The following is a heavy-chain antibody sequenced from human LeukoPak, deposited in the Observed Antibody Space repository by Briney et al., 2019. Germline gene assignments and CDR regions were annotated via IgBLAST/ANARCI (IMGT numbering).Heavy chain of an antibody. CDR3: AKDCEWALLSFDY. Sequence: GGSLRLSCAASGFTFSSYAMTWVRQAPGKGLEWVSTVSGIGGSTYYAGSVKGRFTISRDNSKNTLFLQINSLRAEDTAVYYCAKDCEWALLSFDYWGQGTLVTVSS. D-gene: IGHD1-26*01. CDR2: VSGIGGST. J-gene: IGHJ4*02. V-gene: IGHV3-23*01. CDR1: GFTFSSYA.